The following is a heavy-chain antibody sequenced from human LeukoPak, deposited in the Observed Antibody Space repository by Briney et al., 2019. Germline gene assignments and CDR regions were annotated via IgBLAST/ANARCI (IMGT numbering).Heavy chain of an antibody. J-gene: IGHJ4*02. CDR2: IRSKAYSYAT. CDR1: GFTFSGSA. Sequence: GGSLRLSCAASGFTFSGSAIHWVRQASEKGLEWVGRIRSKAYSYATAYDASVKGRFTISRDDSKNMAYLQMNSLKTEDTAVYYCTRLSSDTAMDYWGQGTLVTVSS. V-gene: IGHV3-73*01. D-gene: IGHD5-18*01. CDR3: TRLSSDTAMDY.